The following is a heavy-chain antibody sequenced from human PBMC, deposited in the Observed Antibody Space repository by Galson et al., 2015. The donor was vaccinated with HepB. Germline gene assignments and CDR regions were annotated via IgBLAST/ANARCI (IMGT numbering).Heavy chain of an antibody. CDR2: MSGTGGTT. D-gene: IGHD2-21*02. CDR1: GFTFSRYA. J-gene: IGHJ4*02. V-gene: IGHV3-23*01. CDR3: AKVAVVVTTIPYYFDY. Sequence: SLRLSCATFGFTFSRYAMSWVRQAPGKGLEWVSGMSGTGGTTFYSDSVKGRFTISRDNSKNTLYLQMISLRVEDTAVYYYAKVAVVVTTIPYYFDYWGQGTQVTVSS.